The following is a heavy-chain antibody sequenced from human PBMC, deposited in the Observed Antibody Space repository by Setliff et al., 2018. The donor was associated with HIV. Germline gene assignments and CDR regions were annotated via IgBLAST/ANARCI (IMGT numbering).Heavy chain of an antibody. Sequence: ASVKVSCKASGYTFTGYNLHWLRQAPGQGLEWMGVINAGNGDTKYSRKFQGRVTFTWDTSASTAYMELSSLRSEDTALYYCARDSGDDYSDYYYYGRDVWGQGTTVTVSS. V-gene: IGHV1-3*01. D-gene: IGHD4-4*01. J-gene: IGHJ6*02. CDR3: ARDSGDDYSDYYYYGRDV. CDR1: GYTFTGYN. CDR2: INAGNGDT.